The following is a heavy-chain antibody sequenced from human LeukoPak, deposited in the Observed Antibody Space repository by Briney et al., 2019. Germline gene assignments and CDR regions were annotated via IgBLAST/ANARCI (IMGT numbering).Heavy chain of an antibody. CDR3: ARPNYPGGSGSYGGTNWFDP. V-gene: IGHV1-18*01. CDR1: GYTFTSYG. CDR2: ISGYNGNT. J-gene: IGHJ5*02. D-gene: IGHD3-10*01. Sequence: GASVKVSCKASGYTFTSYGISWVRQAPGRGLEWMGWISGYNGNTNYAQKLQGRVTMTTDTSTSTAYMELRSLRSDDTAVYYCARPNYPGGSGSYGGTNWFDPWGQGTLVTVSS.